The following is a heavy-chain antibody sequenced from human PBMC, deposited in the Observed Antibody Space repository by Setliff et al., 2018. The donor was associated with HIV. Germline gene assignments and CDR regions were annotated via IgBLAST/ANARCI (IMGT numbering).Heavy chain of an antibody. D-gene: IGHD3-10*01. J-gene: IGHJ5*02. V-gene: IGHV1-46*01. Sequence: ASVKVSCKASGYTSTSFSLHWVRQAPGQGLEWMGIINPSGDVIRYAQKFQGRVTITADKSTSIAYMELSSLRSEDTAVYYCARGLENYGSGSYFRFDPWGQGTLVTVSS. CDR1: GYTSTSFS. CDR2: INPSGDVI. CDR3: ARGLENYGSGSYFRFDP.